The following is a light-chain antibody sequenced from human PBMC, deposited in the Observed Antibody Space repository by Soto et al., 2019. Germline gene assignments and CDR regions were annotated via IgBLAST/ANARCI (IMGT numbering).Light chain of an antibody. CDR1: QSVLYSSNNKNY. V-gene: IGKV4-1*01. J-gene: IGKJ2*01. CDR2: WAS. Sequence: DIVMTQSPDSLAVSLGERATINCKSSQSVLYSSNNKNYLAWYQQRPGQPPKLLIYWASTREPGVPDRFSGSGSGTDFTLTITSLQAEDVAVYYCQQYESTPPTFGQGTKLEIK. CDR3: QQYESTPPT.